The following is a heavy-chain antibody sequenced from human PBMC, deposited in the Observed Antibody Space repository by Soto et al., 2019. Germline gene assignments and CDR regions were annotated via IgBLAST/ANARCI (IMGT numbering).Heavy chain of an antibody. D-gene: IGHD3-22*01. CDR3: AREFREDYYDSSGYPSSYYYYGMDV. J-gene: IGHJ6*02. Sequence: PGGSLRLSCAASGFTFSSYSMNWVRQAPGKGLEWVSSISSSSSYIYYADSVKGRFTISRDNAKNSLYLQMNSLRAEDTAVYYCAREFREDYYDSSGYPSSYYYYGMDVWGQGTTVTVS. CDR2: ISSSSSYI. V-gene: IGHV3-21*01. CDR1: GFTFSSYS.